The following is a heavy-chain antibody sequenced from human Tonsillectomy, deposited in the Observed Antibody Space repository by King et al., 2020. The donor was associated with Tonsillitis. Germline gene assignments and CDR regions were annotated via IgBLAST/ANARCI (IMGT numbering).Heavy chain of an antibody. Sequence: VQLVESGGGLVKPGGSLRLSCAASGFTFSSYSMNWVRQAPGKGLEWVSSISSSSSYIYYADSVKGRFTISRDNAKNSLYLQMNSLRAEDTAVYYCVRATHDSSGYSSQGVAFDIWGQGTMVTVSS. CDR1: GFTFSSYS. V-gene: IGHV3-21*01. J-gene: IGHJ3*02. CDR2: ISSSSSYI. CDR3: VRATHDSSGYSSQGVAFDI. D-gene: IGHD3-22*01.